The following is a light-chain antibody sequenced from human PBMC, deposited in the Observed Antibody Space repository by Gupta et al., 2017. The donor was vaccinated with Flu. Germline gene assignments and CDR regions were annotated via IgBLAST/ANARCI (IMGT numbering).Light chain of an antibody. CDR1: SGDVIDP. CDR3: QAWDTDIRV. V-gene: IGLV4-69*01. Sequence: KITCTLSSGDVIDPIAWHPQQPEKGPRYLMKVKSDGSHTKGDGIPGRFSGHSGGADRYLIISNHQAEDEADYFCQAWDTDIRVFGGGTKLTVL. CDR2: VKSDGSH. J-gene: IGLJ2*01.